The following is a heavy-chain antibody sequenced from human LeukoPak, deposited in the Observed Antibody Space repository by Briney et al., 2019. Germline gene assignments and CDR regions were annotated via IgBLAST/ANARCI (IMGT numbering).Heavy chain of an antibody. V-gene: IGHV3-30*02. CDR1: GFTFSSYG. D-gene: IGHD5-18*01. J-gene: IGHJ4*02. CDR3: AKDLAGGYSYGLIY. Sequence: GGSLRLSCAASGFTFSSYGMHWVRPAPGKGLEWVAFIRYDGSNKFYADSVRGRFIISRDNSKNTLYLQMNSLRAEDTAVYYCAKDLAGGYSYGLIYWGQGTLVTVSS. CDR2: IRYDGSNK.